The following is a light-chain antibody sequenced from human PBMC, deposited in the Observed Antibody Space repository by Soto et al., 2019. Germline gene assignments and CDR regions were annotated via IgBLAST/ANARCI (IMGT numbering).Light chain of an antibody. CDR1: QTIGSY. CDR2: GAS. Sequence: DIPMTQSPSSLSASVGDRVAITCRASQTIGSYLNCYQQKPGKAPKLLIYGASSLQSGVPSRFSGGGSGTDFTLTISSLQPEDFASYYCQQSYDPPFTFGPGTKVDL. J-gene: IGKJ3*01. V-gene: IGKV1-39*01. CDR3: QQSYDPPFT.